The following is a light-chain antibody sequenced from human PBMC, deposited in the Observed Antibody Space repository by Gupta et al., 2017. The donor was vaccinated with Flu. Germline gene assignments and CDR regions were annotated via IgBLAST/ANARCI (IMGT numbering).Light chain of an antibody. CDR3: SSYTSSSTFYV. J-gene: IGLJ1*01. CDR2: DVS. Sequence: QSALTQPASVSGSPGQSITIFCTGTSSDVGRSDSVSWYQQHPGKAPKLLIYDVSNRPSGVSSRFSGSKSGNTASLTISGLQAEDETDYYCSSYTSSSTFYVFGTGTKVTVL. V-gene: IGLV2-14*01. CDR1: SSDVGRSDS.